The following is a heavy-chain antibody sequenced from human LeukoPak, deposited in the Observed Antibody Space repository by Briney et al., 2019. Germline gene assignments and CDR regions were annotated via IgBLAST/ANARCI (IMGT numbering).Heavy chain of an antibody. CDR2: INHSGST. J-gene: IGHJ4*02. Sequence: SETLSLTCAVYGGSFSGYYWSWIRQPPGKGLEWNGEINHSGSTNYNPSLKSRVTISVDTSKNQFSLKLSSVTAADTAVYYCARDNTVMVTDYWGQGTLVTVSS. CDR3: ARDNTVMVTDY. V-gene: IGHV4-34*01. D-gene: IGHD5-18*01. CDR1: GGSFSGYY.